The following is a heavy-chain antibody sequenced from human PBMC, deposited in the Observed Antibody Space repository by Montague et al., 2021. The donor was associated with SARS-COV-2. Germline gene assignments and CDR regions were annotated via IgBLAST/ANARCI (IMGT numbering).Heavy chain of an antibody. CDR3: ARMTTVVTLGYYYYYGMDV. V-gene: IGHV2-70*01. Sequence: PALGKPTQTLTLTCTFSGFSLSTSGMCVSWIRQPPGKALEWLALIDWDDDKYYSTSLKTRLTTSKDTSKNQVVLTMTNMDPVDTATYYCARMTTVVTLGYYYYYGMDVWGQGTTVTVSS. D-gene: IGHD4-23*01. CDR2: IDWDDDK. CDR1: GFSLSTSGMC. J-gene: IGHJ6*02.